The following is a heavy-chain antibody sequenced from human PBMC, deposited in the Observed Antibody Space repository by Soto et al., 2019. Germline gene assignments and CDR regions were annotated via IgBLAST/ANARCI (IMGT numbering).Heavy chain of an antibody. Sequence: QVQLQESGPGLVKPSQTLSLTCTVSGGSISSGGYFWSCIRQHPGKGLEWIGFIYYSGSTYYNPSLKSRVTMSVDTSKNQFSLKLSSVTAADTAVYYCAREGAAPYYYYGMDVWGQGTTVTVSS. CDR3: AREGAAPYYYYGMDV. V-gene: IGHV4-31*03. CDR2: IYYSGST. CDR1: GGSISSGGYF. J-gene: IGHJ6*02. D-gene: IGHD6-6*01.